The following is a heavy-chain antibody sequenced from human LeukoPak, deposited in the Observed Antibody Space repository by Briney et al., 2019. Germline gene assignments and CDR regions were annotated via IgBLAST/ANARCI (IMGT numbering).Heavy chain of an antibody. Sequence: PSETLSLTCTVSGGSISSSSYYWGWIRQPPGKGLEWIGSIYYSGSTYYNPSLKSRVTISVDTSKNQFSLKLSSVTAADTAVYYCARYSSSWYFAFDIWGQGTMVTVSS. CDR2: IYYSGST. CDR3: ARYSSSWYFAFDI. J-gene: IGHJ3*02. V-gene: IGHV4-39*01. D-gene: IGHD6-13*01. CDR1: GGSISSSSYY.